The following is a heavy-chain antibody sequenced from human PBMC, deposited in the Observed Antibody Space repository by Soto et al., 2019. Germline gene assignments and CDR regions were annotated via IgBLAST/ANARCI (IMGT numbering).Heavy chain of an antibody. D-gene: IGHD3-9*01. V-gene: IGHV4-30-2*01. J-gene: IGHJ4*02. CDR3: ARANYDILTGTYYFDY. CDR1: GGSISSGGHS. CDR2: IYHSGST. Sequence: QLQLQESGSGLVKPSQTLSLTCAVSGGSISSGGHSWSLIRQPPGKGLEWIGYIYHSGSTYYNPSLKSRVTISVDRSKIQFSLKPSSVTAADTAVYYCARANYDILTGTYYFDYWGQGTLVTVSP.